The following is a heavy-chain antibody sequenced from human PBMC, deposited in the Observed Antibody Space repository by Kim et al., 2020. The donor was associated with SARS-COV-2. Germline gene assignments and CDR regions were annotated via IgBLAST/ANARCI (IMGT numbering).Heavy chain of an antibody. Sequence: DSVKGRFTISRDNAKNSLYLQMNSLRDEDTAVYYCAISRMVRGVIRPLDYWGQGTLVTVSS. J-gene: IGHJ4*02. D-gene: IGHD3-10*01. CDR3: AISRMVRGVIRPLDY. V-gene: IGHV3-48*02.